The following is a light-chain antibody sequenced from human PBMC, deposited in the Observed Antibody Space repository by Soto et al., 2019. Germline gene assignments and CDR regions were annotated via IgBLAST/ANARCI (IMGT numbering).Light chain of an antibody. CDR2: EVR. Sequence: QSALSQPASLSGSPGQSVTISCTGSSSDVGKSNLVSWYQRHPGKAPKLIIYEVRKRPSGNSDRFSGAKSGATASLTISGLQAEDEADYYCCSYAKGSASYVFGRGTKVTVL. CDR3: CSYAKGSASYV. V-gene: IGLV2-23*02. J-gene: IGLJ1*01. CDR1: SSDVGKSNL.